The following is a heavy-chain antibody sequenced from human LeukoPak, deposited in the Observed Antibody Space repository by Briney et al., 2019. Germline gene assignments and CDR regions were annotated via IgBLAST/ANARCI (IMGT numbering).Heavy chain of an antibody. J-gene: IGHJ4*02. V-gene: IGHV1-18*01. CDR3: ARNTGNWDLDY. Sequence: ASVKVSCKASGYTFTNYGISRVRQAPGQGLEWMGWISTYNGNTHYAQNFQGTFTMTTDTSTTTAYMELRSLRSDDTAVYYCARNTGNWDLDYWGQGTLVTVSS. CDR1: GYTFTNYG. CDR2: ISTYNGNT. D-gene: IGHD1-1*01.